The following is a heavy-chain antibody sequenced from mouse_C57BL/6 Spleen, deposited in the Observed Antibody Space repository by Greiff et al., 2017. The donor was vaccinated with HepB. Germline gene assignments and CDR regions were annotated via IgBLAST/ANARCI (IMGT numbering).Heavy chain of an antibody. J-gene: IGHJ1*03. CDR1: GFTFSSYG. CDR3: ARHGDYYYGSSPHWYFDV. CDR2: ISSGGSYT. V-gene: IGHV5-6*01. Sequence: EVQGVESGGDLVKPGGSLKLSCAASGFTFSSYGMSWVRQTPDKRLEWVATISSGGSYTYYPDSVKGRFTISRDNAKNTLYLQMSSLKSEDTAMYYCARHGDYYYGSSPHWYFDVWGTGTTVTVSS. D-gene: IGHD1-1*01.